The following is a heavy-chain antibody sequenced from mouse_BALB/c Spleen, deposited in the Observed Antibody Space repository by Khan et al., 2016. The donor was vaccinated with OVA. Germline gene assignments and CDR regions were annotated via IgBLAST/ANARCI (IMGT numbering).Heavy chain of an antibody. D-gene: IGHD1-1*01. J-gene: IGHJ2*01. CDR2: TNPTNGRT. V-gene: IGHV1S81*02. Sequence: QVQLQQSGAELVKAGASVKMSCKASGYTFTSYWMHWVKQRLGQGLEWFAETNPTNGRTYYNEKLKSKATLTVDKSSSTAYMLLSGQTFEDSAVYYVARIKKIVATYFDYWGQGTTLTGSS. CDR1: GYTFTSYW. CDR3: ARIKKIVATYFDY.